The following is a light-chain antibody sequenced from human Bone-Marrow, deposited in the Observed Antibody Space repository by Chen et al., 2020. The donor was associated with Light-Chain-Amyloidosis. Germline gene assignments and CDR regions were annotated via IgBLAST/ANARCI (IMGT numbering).Light chain of an antibody. CDR2: RVS. Sequence: QYALTQPPSASGSPGQPVTISRTGTTSDVGGYDYVSWYQQHPGKAPNLLIYRVSKRPSGVPDRFSASKSGNTASLTVSGLQADDEADYYCTSYAGSDNLGVFGTGTTVTVL. J-gene: IGLJ1*01. CDR3: TSYAGSDNLGV. V-gene: IGLV2-8*01. CDR1: TSDVGGYDY.